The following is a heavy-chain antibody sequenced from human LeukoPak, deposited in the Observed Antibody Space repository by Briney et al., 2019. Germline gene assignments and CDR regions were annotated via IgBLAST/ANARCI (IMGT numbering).Heavy chain of an antibody. CDR3: ARSVDGSGSYPAPGNWFDP. Sequence: GASVKVSCKASGYTFTSYGISWVRQAPGQGLEWMGWISAYNGNTNYAQKLQGRVTMTTDTSTSTAYMELRSLRSDDTAVYYCARSVDGSGSYPAPGNWFDPWGQRTLVTVSS. J-gene: IGHJ5*02. V-gene: IGHV1-18*01. CDR1: GYTFTSYG. D-gene: IGHD3-10*01. CDR2: ISAYNGNT.